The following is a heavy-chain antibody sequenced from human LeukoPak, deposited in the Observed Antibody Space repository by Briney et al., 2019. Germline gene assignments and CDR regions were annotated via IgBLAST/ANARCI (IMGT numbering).Heavy chain of an antibody. Sequence: SETLSLTCTVSGGSISSYYWSWIRQPAGKGLEWIGRIYTSGSTNYNPSLKSRVTISVDTSKNQFSLKLSSVTAADTAVYYCARGNIVVPAAIDYFDYWGQGTLVTVSS. CDR2: IYTSGST. CDR3: ARGNIVVPAAIDYFDY. CDR1: GGSISSYY. D-gene: IGHD2-2*01. V-gene: IGHV4-4*07. J-gene: IGHJ4*02.